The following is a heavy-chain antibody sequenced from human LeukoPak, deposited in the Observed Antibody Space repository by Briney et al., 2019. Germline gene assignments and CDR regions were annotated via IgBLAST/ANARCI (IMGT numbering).Heavy chain of an antibody. CDR3: ARSLSTMIRGLIGPNPLNWFDP. J-gene: IGHJ5*02. Sequence: SVKVSCKASGGTFSSYAISWVRQAPGQGLEWMGRIIPILGIANYAQKFQGRVTITADKSTSTAYMELSSLRSEDTAVYYCARSLSTMIRGLIGPNPLNWFDPWGQGTLVTVSS. D-gene: IGHD3-10*01. CDR2: IIPILGIA. CDR1: GGTFSSYA. V-gene: IGHV1-69*04.